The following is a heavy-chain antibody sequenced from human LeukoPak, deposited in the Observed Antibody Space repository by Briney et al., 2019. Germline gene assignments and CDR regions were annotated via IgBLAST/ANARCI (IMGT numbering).Heavy chain of an antibody. CDR2: IGIDDGT. D-gene: IGHD6-19*01. CDR1: GFPFSTYD. CDR3: AKSRNQWLVRQYFDY. J-gene: IGHJ4*02. Sequence: TGGSLRLSCAASGFPFSTYDMHWVRQATGKGLEWVSGIGIDDGTYYAVSVKGRFSISRENAKNSLYLQMNSLRAGDTAVYYCAKSRNQWLVRQYFDYWGQGTLVTVSS. V-gene: IGHV3-13*04.